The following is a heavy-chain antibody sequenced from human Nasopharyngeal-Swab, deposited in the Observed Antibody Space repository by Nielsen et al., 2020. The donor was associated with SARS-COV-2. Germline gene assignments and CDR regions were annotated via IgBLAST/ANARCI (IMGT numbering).Heavy chain of an antibody. J-gene: IGHJ6*02. CDR3: ARDREYSSGWPNGMDV. CDR1: GYTFTSYY. D-gene: IGHD6-19*01. Sequence: ASVKVSCKASGYTFTSYYMHWVRQAPGQGLEWMGIINPSGGSTSYAQKFQGRVTMTRDTSTSTVYMELSSLRSEDTAVHYCARDREYSSGWPNGMDVWGQGTTVTVSS. CDR2: INPSGGST. V-gene: IGHV1-46*01.